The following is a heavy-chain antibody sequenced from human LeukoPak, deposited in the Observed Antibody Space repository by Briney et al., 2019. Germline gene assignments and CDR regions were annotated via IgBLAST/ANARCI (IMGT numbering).Heavy chain of an antibody. CDR3: AGGGYSYEVGFFDWLLYGDY. CDR1: GYTFTGYY. D-gene: IGHD3/OR15-3a*01. Sequence: GASVKVSCKASGYTFTGYYMHWVRQAPGQGLEWMGWINPNSGGTNYAQKFQGRVTMTRDTSISTAYMELSRLRSDDTAVYYCAGGGYSYEVGFFDWLLYGDYWGQGTLVTVSS. J-gene: IGHJ4*02. V-gene: IGHV1-2*02. CDR2: INPNSGGT.